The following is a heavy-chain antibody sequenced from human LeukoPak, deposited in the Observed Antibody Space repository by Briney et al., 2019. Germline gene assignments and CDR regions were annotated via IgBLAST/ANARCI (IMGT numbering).Heavy chain of an antibody. V-gene: IGHV3-74*01. CDR2: INSDGSRT. CDR3: ARDLVGARPDY. J-gene: IGHJ4*02. D-gene: IGHD1-26*01. CDR1: GFAFSSYW. Sequence: GGSLRLSCAASGFAFSSYWMPWVRQAPGKGLVWVSRINSDGSRTAYADSVRGRFTISRDNAKNTLDLQMNSLRAEDTAVYFCARDLVGARPDYWGQGTLVTVSS.